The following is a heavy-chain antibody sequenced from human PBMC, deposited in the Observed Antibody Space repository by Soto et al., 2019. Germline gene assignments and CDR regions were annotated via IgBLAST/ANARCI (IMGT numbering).Heavy chain of an antibody. Sequence: PVGSLRLSCGASGFTFSSYSMNWVRQAPGKGLEWVSSISSSSSYIYYADSVKGRFTISRDNAKNSLYLQMNSLRAEDTAVYYCARDLRYSSSWYRQVYYYYYGMDVWGQGTTVTVSS. CDR1: GFTFSSYS. V-gene: IGHV3-21*01. CDR2: ISSSSSYI. D-gene: IGHD6-13*01. CDR3: ARDLRYSSSWYRQVYYYYYGMDV. J-gene: IGHJ6*02.